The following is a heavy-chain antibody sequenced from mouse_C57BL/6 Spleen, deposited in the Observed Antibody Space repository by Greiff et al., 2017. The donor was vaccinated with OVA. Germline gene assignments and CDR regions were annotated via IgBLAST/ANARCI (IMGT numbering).Heavy chain of an antibody. V-gene: IGHV2-2*01. D-gene: IGHD1-1*01. Sequence: VKLQESGPGLVQPSQSLSITCTVSGFSLTSYGVHWVRQSPGKGLEWLGEIWRGGSTDYNAAFISRLSISKDNSKSQVFFKMISLQADDTAIYYCARRDSNYYGSVMDYWGQGTSVTVSS. CDR2: IWRGGST. CDR1: GFSLTSYG. CDR3: ARRDSNYYGSVMDY. J-gene: IGHJ4*01.